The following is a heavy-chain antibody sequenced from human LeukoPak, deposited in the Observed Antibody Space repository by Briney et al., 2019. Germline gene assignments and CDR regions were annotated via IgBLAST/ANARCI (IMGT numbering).Heavy chain of an antibody. Sequence: GGSLRLSCAASGFTFSSYSMNWVRQAPGKGLEWVSYISSSSSTIYYADSVKGRFTISRDNAKNSLYLQMNSLRAEDTVVYYCARDNYRHIVGASPLGWGQGTTVTVSS. J-gene: IGHJ6*02. V-gene: IGHV3-48*01. CDR1: GFTFSSYS. CDR2: ISSSSSTI. D-gene: IGHD1-26*01. CDR3: ARDNYRHIVGASPLG.